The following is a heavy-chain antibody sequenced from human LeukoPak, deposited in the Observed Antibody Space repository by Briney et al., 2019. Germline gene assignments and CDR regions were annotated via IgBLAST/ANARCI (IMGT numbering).Heavy chain of an antibody. J-gene: IGHJ4*02. CDR2: ISYHGSNK. Sequence: PGGSLRLSCAASEFTFSSYAMHWVRQAPGKGLEWVAFISYHGSNKYYADSVKGRFTISRDNSKNTLFLQMNSLSAEDTAVYYCAKNTHAYAEIFDYWGQGTLVTVSS. CDR3: AKNTHAYAEIFDY. V-gene: IGHV3-30*18. D-gene: IGHD2-2*01. CDR1: EFTFSSYA.